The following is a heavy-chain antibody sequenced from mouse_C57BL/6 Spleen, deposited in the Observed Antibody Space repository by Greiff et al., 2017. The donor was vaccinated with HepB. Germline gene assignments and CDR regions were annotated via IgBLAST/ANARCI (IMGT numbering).Heavy chain of an antibody. CDR2: IDPSDSYT. CDR1: GYTFTSYW. D-gene: IGHD2-2*01. J-gene: IGHJ2*01. V-gene: IGHV1-50*01. Sequence: VQLQQPGAELVKPGASVKLSCKASGYTFTSYWMQWVKQRPGQGLEWIGEIDPSDSYTNYNQKFKGKATLTVDTSSSTAYMQLSSLTSEDSAVYYCARGGVYYGYDGFDYWGQGTTLTVSS. CDR3: ARGGVYYGYDGFDY.